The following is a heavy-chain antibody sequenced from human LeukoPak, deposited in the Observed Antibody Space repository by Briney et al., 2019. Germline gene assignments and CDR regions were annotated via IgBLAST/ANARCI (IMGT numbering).Heavy chain of an antibody. CDR3: AKDLKRPGLAPFDY. J-gene: IGHJ4*02. CDR1: GFTFSSYG. V-gene: IGHV3-30*18. CDR2: ISYDGSNK. D-gene: IGHD1-1*01. Sequence: HPGRSLRLSCAASGFTFSSYGMHWVRQAPGKELEWVAAISYDGSNKYYADSVKGRFTISRDNSKNTLYLQMNSLRAEDTAVYYCAKDLKRPGLAPFDYWGQGTLVTVSS.